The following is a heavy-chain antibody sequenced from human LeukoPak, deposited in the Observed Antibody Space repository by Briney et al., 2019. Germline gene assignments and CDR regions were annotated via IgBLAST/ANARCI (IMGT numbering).Heavy chain of an antibody. V-gene: IGHV4-30-2*01. CDR3: ARGNHVDYEGAFDY. Sequence: SQTLSLTCAVSGGSISSAGYSWGWIRQPPGKGLEWIGYIYHSGSDYYNPSLKSRVTISVDRSKNQFSLKLSSVTAADTAVYYCARGNHVDYEGAFDYWGQGTLVTVSS. CDR1: GGSISSAGYS. J-gene: IGHJ4*02. CDR2: IYHSGSD. D-gene: IGHD4-17*01.